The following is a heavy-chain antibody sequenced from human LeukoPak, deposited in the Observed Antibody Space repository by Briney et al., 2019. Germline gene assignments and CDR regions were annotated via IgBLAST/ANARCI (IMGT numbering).Heavy chain of an antibody. V-gene: IGHV3-66*01. D-gene: IGHD2-21*01. CDR3: ARDRIEGATSDFDY. CDR2: LYRGGNT. Sequence: GGSLRLSCAASGLTVSDNFMSWVRQAPGKGLEWVSVLYRGGNTYYADSVRGRFTISRDNSKNMVYLQMNSLTAEDTAVYYCARDRIEGATSDFDYWGQRTLVTVSS. J-gene: IGHJ4*02. CDR1: GLTVSDNF.